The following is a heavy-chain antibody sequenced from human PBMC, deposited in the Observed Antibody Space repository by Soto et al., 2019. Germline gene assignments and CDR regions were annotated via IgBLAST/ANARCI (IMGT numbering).Heavy chain of an antibody. Sequence: ASVKVSCKVSGYTLTELSMHWVRQAPGKGLEWMGGFDPEDGETIYAQKFQGRVTVTEDTSTDTAYMELSSLRSEDTAVYYCTTYYFDYWGQGTLVTVYS. CDR1: GYTLTELS. J-gene: IGHJ4*02. CDR2: FDPEDGET. CDR3: TTYYFDY. V-gene: IGHV1-24*01.